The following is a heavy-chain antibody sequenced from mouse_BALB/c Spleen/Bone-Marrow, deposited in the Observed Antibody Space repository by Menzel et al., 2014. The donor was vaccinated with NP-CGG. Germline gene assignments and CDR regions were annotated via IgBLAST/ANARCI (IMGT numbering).Heavy chain of an antibody. Sequence: DVKLQESGAELVKPGASVKLSCTASGFNIKDTYMHWVKQRPEQGPEWIGRIDPANGNTKYDPKFQGKATITADTSSNTAYLQLSSLTSGDTAVYYCASYDYGYYFDYWGQGTTLTVSS. V-gene: IGHV14-3*02. CDR3: ASYDYGYYFDY. D-gene: IGHD2-4*01. CDR1: GFNIKDTY. CDR2: IDPANGNT. J-gene: IGHJ2*01.